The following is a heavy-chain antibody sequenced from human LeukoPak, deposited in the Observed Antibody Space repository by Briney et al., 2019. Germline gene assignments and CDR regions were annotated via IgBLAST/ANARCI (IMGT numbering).Heavy chain of an antibody. D-gene: IGHD4-17*01. J-gene: IGHJ6*02. CDR3: AISHTVTTPPYYYYGMDV. CDR2: IKQDGSEK. Sequence: GGSLRLSCAAYGFTFSSYWMSWVRQAPGKGLEWVANIKQDGSEKYYVDSVKGRFTISRDNAKNSLYLQMNSLRAEDTAVYYCAISHTVTTPPYYYYGMDVWGQGTTVTVSS. CDR1: GFTFSSYW. V-gene: IGHV3-7*01.